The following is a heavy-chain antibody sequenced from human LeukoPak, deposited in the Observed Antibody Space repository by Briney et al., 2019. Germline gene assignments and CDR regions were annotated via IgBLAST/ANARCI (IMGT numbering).Heavy chain of an antibody. CDR2: ISWSSGSI. D-gene: IGHD1-26*01. CDR3: AKDQRPSIVGSSGVDY. J-gene: IGHJ4*02. V-gene: IGHV3-9*01. Sequence: GGSLRLSCAASGFTFDDYAMHWVRQAPGKGLEWVSGISWSSGSIGYADSVKGRFTISRDNAENFLYLQMNSLRAEDTAFYYCAKDQRPSIVGSSGVDYWGQGTLVTVSS. CDR1: GFTFDDYA.